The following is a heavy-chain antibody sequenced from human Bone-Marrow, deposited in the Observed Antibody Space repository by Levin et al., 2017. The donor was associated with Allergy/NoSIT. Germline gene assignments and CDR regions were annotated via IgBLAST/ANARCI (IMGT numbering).Heavy chain of an antibody. J-gene: IGHJ6*03. CDR2: VNHSGNT. Sequence: NPSETLSLTCAVYGGSFSGYYWSWIRQPPGKGLQWIGEVNHSGNTNYNPSLKSRVTISVDRSKNQFSLRLSPVTAADTAVYYCARGAYHRGSGSYINYYYYYMDVWGKGTTVTVSS. D-gene: IGHD3-10*01. CDR1: GGSFSGYY. CDR3: ARGAYHRGSGSYINYYYYYMDV. V-gene: IGHV4-34*01.